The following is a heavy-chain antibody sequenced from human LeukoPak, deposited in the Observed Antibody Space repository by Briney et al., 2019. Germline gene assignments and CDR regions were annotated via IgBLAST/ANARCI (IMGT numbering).Heavy chain of an antibody. J-gene: IGHJ3*02. CDR3: ARDRGYYDILTGYSHDAFDI. V-gene: IGHV4-61*01. CDR1: GGSVSSGSYY. CDR2: IYYSGST. Sequence: SETLSLTCTVSGGSVSSGSYYWSWIRQPPGKGLEWIGYIYYSGSTNYNPSLKSRVTISVDTSKNQFSLKLSSVTAADTAVYYCARDRGYYDILTGYSHDAFDIWGQGQWSPSLQ. D-gene: IGHD3-9*01.